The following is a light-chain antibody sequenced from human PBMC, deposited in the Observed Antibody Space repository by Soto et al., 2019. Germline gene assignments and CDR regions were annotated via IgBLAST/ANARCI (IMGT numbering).Light chain of an antibody. CDR2: WAS. Sequence: DIVLTQSPDSLAVSLGERATINCKSSQSVLYSSNNKNYLAWYQQKPRQPPKLLISWASTRESGVPYRFSGSGSGTDFTLTISSLQAEDVAVYYCQQYYSTPRTFGQGTKVEIK. CDR3: QQYYSTPRT. J-gene: IGKJ1*01. CDR1: QSVLYSSNNKNY. V-gene: IGKV4-1*01.